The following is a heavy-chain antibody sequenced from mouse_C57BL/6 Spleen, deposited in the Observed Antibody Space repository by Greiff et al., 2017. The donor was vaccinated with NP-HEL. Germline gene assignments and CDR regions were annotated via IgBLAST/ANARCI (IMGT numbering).Heavy chain of an antibody. J-gene: IGHJ4*01. CDR3: ARESTGTGYAMDY. Sequence: EVQLVESGGGLVKPGGSLKLSCAASGFTFSSYAMSWVRQTPEKRLEWVATISDGGSYTYYPDNVKGRFTISRDNAKNNLYLQMSHLKSEDTAMYYCARESTGTGYAMDYWGQGTSVTVSS. CDR1: GFTFSSYA. D-gene: IGHD4-1*01. V-gene: IGHV5-4*01. CDR2: ISDGGSYT.